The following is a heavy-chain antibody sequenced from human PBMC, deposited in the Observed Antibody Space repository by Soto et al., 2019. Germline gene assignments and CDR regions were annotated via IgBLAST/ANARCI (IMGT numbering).Heavy chain of an antibody. CDR2: IYYSGTT. Sequence: SETLTLTCTVSGGSMSRYFWSWIRQPPGKGLEWIGYIYYSGTTSYNPSLKSRVTTSLDTSKNQFSLKVVSLTAADTAFYYCARGRGGTYDAFDIWGPGTLVTVSS. D-gene: IGHD1-26*01. CDR1: GGSMSRYF. CDR3: ARGRGGTYDAFDI. V-gene: IGHV4-59*01. J-gene: IGHJ3*02.